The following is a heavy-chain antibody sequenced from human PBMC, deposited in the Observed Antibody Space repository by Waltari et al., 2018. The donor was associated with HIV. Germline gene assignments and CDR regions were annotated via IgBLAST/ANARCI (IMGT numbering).Heavy chain of an antibody. CDR3: VRGLGSRPFYRSYDI. J-gene: IGHJ4*02. V-gene: IGHV4-34*01. Sequence: QVQLRQWGAGLLKPTETLSLTCAVYGGPLRDYFWAWIRQSPGKGLEWIGENDHNGETNYNPSFKTRVTISLDMSKNQISLNLMSATAADTAVYYCVRGLGSRPFYRSYDIWGQGSLVTVSP. CDR1: GGPLRDYF. CDR2: NDHNGET. D-gene: IGHD3-16*01.